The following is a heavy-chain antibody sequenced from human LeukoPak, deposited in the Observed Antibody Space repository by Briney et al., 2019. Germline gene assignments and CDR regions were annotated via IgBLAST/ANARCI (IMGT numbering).Heavy chain of an antibody. J-gene: IGHJ6*02. CDR3: VKDPSTVTPCFGLDV. CDR1: GFTFSTYA. CDR2: ISSNGGST. V-gene: IGHV3-64D*09. D-gene: IGHD4-17*01. Sequence: PGGSLRLSCSASGFTFSTYAMYWVRQAPGKGLEYVSAISSNGGSTYYADSVKGRFTISRDNSKKTLYLQMSSLRAEDTAVYYCVKDPSTVTPCFGLDVWGQGTTVTVS.